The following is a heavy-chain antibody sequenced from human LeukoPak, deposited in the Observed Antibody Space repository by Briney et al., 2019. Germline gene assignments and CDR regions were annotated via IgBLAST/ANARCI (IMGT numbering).Heavy chain of an antibody. CDR3: ARDDDYDIYAFDI. J-gene: IGHJ3*02. Sequence: ASVKVSCKASGYTFTSYDINWVRQATGQGLECMGIINPSGGSTSYAQKFQGRFTMTRDTSTSTVYMELSSLRSEDTAVYFCARDDDYDIYAFDIWGQGTMVTVSS. D-gene: IGHD3-9*01. V-gene: IGHV1-46*01. CDR2: INPSGGST. CDR1: GYTFTSYD.